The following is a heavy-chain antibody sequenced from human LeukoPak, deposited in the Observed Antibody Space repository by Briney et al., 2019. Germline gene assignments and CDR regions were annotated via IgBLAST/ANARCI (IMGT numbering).Heavy chain of an antibody. CDR1: GGSFRDYY. CDR3: ARGGRVDYSRPFAY. V-gene: IGHV4-34*01. D-gene: IGHD4-11*01. J-gene: IGHJ4*02. Sequence: SETLSLTCAVYGGSFRDYYWSWIRQPPGRGLEWMGGINHSGSTNYNPSLKSRVTISVDTSKKQFSLKLSSVTAADTAVYYCARGGRVDYSRPFAYWGQGTLVTVSS. CDR2: INHSGST.